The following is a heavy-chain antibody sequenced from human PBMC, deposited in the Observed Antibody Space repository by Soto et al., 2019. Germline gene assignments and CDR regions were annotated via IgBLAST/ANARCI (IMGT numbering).Heavy chain of an antibody. V-gene: IGHV3-30-3*01. D-gene: IGHD2-2*02. CDR2: ISYDGSNK. CDR1: GFTFSGYA. J-gene: IGHJ5*02. CDR3: ARDPQYQLLYWWFDP. Sequence: PGGSLRLSCAASGFTFSGYAMHWVRQAPGKGLEWVAVISYDGSNKYYADSVKGRFTISRDNSKNTLYLQMNSLRAEDTAVYYCARDPQYQLLYWWFDPWGQGTLVTVSS.